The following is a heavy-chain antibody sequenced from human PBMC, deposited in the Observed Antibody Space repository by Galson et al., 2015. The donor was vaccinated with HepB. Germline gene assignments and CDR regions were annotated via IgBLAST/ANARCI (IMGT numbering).Heavy chain of an antibody. CDR2: TYYRSKWYN. J-gene: IGHJ6*02. V-gene: IGHV6-1*01. D-gene: IGHD3-10*01. CDR3: ARGVGVDYGSGSYPYYYYYGMDV. CDR1: GDSVSSNSAA. Sequence: CAISGDSVSSNSAAWNWIRQSPSRGLEWLGRTYYRSKWYNDYAVSVKSRITINPDTSKNQFSLQLNSVTPEDTAVYYCARGVGVDYGSGSYPYYYYYGMDVWGQGTTVTVSS.